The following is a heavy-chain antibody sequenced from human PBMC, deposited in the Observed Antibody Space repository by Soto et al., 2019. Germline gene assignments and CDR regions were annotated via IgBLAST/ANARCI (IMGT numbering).Heavy chain of an antibody. CDR1: GFTFSSYG. Sequence: QVQLVESGGGVVQPGRSLRLSCAASGFTFSSYGMHWVRQAPGKGLEWVAVIWYDGSNKYYADSVKGRFTISRDNSKNTLYLQMNSLRAEDTAVYYCARDHQDFGWYFDLWGRGTLVTVSS. V-gene: IGHV3-33*01. D-gene: IGHD2-15*01. J-gene: IGHJ2*01. CDR3: ARDHQDFGWYFDL. CDR2: IWYDGSNK.